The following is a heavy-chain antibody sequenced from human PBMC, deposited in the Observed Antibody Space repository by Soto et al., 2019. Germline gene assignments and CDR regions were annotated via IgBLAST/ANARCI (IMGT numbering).Heavy chain of an antibody. CDR3: ARWKNPNGGLNWFDP. CDR2: IIPIFGTA. J-gene: IGHJ5*02. CDR1: GGTFSSYA. V-gene: IGHV1-69*13. Sequence: SSVKVSCKASGGTFSSYAMSWVRQAPGQGLEWMGGIIPIFGTANSAQKFQGRVTITADESTSTAYMKLSSLRSEDTAVYYCARWKNPNGGLNWFDPWGPGTLVNVSS. D-gene: IGHD7-27*01.